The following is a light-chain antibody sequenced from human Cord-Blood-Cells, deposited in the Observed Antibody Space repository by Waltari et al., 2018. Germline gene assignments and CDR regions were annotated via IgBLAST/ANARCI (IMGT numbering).Light chain of an antibody. CDR3: QQSYSTPIT. J-gene: IGKJ5*01. V-gene: IGKV1-39*01. CDR2: AAS. Sequence: DIQMTQSPSSLSASVGDRVTITCRASQSISSYLNWYQQKPGNAPKLLIYAASSLQSGVPSRFSGSGSGTDFTLTISSQQPEDFATYYCQQSYSTPITFGQGTRLEIK. CDR1: QSISSY.